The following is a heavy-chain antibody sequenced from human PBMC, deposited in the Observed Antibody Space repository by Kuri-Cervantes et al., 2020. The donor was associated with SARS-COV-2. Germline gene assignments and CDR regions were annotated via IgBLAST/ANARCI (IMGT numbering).Heavy chain of an antibody. V-gene: IGHV1-3*01. CDR1: GYTFTGYY. CDR2: INAGNGNP. J-gene: IGHJ4*02. Sequence: ASVKVSCKASGYTFTGYYMHWVRQAPGQGLEWMGWINAGNGNPKYSQKFQGRVTITRDTSASTAYMELSSLRSEDTAVYYCARDSEMATIIPSDYWGQGTLVTVSS. CDR3: ARDSEMATIIPSDY. D-gene: IGHD5-24*01.